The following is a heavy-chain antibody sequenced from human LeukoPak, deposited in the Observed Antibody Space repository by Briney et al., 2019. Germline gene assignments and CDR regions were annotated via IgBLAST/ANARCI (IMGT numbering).Heavy chain of an antibody. CDR3: ATTITGGSLCYYYYYYMDV. CDR1: GFTFSSYG. D-gene: IGHD1-26*01. Sequence: PGGSLRLSCAASGFTFSSYGMHWVRQAPGKGLEWVANIKQDGSEKYYVDSVKGRFTISRDNAKNSLYLQMNSLRVEDTAVYYCATTITGGSLCYYYYYYMDVWGKGTTVTVSS. J-gene: IGHJ6*03. V-gene: IGHV3-7*01. CDR2: IKQDGSEK.